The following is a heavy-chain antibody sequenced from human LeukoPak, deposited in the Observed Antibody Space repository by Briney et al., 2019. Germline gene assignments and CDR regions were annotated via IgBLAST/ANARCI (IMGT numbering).Heavy chain of an antibody. CDR1: GYSISSTYY. V-gene: IGHV4-38-2*02. D-gene: IGHD5-18*01. J-gene: IGHJ4*02. Sequence: SETLSLTCTVSGYSISSTYYWGWIRQPPGKGLEWIGSINDGGSTYYDPSRKSRVTIPVDTSNNQFSLKVNSVTAADTAVYYCARLGGNSYGSYYFDYWGQGTLVTASS. CDR2: INDGGST. CDR3: ARLGGNSYGSYYFDY.